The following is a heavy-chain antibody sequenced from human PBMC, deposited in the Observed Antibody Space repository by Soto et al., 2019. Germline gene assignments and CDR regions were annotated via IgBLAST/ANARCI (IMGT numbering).Heavy chain of an antibody. Sequence: QVQLVGSGGGVVQPGRSLRLSCAASGFTFSSYGMHWVRQAPGKGLDWVAVIWYDESNIYYADSVKGRFTICRDNSQNTLFLQMNGLRAEDTAVYYCARDDIPGIAVAIYGMDVWGQGTTVTVSS. D-gene: IGHD6-19*01. V-gene: IGHV3-33*01. CDR1: GFTFSSYG. CDR2: IWYDESNI. J-gene: IGHJ6*02. CDR3: ARDDIPGIAVAIYGMDV.